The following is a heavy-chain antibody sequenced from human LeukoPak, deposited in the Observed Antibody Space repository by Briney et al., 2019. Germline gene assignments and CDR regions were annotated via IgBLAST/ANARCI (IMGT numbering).Heavy chain of an antibody. V-gene: IGHV3-23*01. CDR3: AKDPRSGYGDDY. J-gene: IGHJ4*02. CDR1: GFTFSSYA. D-gene: IGHD5-12*01. CDR2: ISGSGGST. Sequence: AGGSLRLSCAASGFTFSSYAMSWVRQAPGKGLEWVSAISGSGGSTYYADPVKGRFTISRDNSKNTLYLQMNSLRAEDTAVYYCAKDPRSGYGDDYWGQGTLVTVSS.